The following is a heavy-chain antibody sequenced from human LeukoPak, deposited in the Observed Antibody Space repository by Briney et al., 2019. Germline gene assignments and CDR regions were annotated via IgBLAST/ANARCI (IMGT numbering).Heavy chain of an antibody. Sequence: GGSLRLSCAASGFTFSSYWMSWVRQASGKGLEWVAYIKKTGSETYYVDSVKGRFTITRDNTRNSLFLQMYNLRVEDTAVYFCAREDGYCSGGDCYSYFDSWGQGTLVTVSS. V-gene: IGHV3-7*01. J-gene: IGHJ4*02. CDR2: IKKTGSET. CDR1: GFTFSSYW. CDR3: AREDGYCSGGDCYSYFDS. D-gene: IGHD2-15*01.